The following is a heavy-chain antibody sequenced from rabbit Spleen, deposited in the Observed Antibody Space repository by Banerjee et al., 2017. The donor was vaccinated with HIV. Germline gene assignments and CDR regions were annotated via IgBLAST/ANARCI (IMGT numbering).Heavy chain of an antibody. CDR1: GLDFSSSYW. CDR3: SRRPTSSYCLDL. D-gene: IGHD8-1*01. J-gene: IGHJ4*01. V-gene: IGHV1S40*01. CDR2: IDGGSGGT. Sequence: QSLEESGGDLVQPGASLTLTCKASGLDFSSSYWIYWVRQAPGKGLEWIGLIDGGSGGTRYASWVNGRFTISKTSSTTVTLQMSSLTAADTATYFCSRRPTSSYCLDLWGPGTLVTVS.